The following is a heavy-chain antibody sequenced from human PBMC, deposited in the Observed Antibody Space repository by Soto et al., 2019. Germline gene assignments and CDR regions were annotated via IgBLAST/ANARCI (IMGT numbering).Heavy chain of an antibody. CDR3: ANDFSQSGTPDYSYYGMDV. CDR2: ISDDGSSK. D-gene: IGHD5-12*01. J-gene: IGHJ6*02. CDR1: EFSFSRSG. Sequence: QVQLVESGGGVVQPGRSLRLSCAASEFSFSRSGMHWVRQAPGQRLEWVATISDDGSSKYYGETVKGRCTISRDNSKNTLYLQMSSLRASDTAVYYCANDFSQSGTPDYSYYGMDVWGQGTTVIVSS. V-gene: IGHV3-30*18.